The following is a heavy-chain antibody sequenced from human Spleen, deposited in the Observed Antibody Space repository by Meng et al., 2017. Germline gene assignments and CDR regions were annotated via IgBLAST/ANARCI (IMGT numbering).Heavy chain of an antibody. CDR1: GFTFSNAW. Sequence: GESLKISCAASGFTFSNAWMTWVRQAPGKGLEWIGRMKSNVDGGAVDYAAAVKDRFFISRDDSENTFCLQMNSLKTEDTAVYYCSGHVDYLGHGTLVTVSS. CDR3: SGHVDY. J-gene: IGHJ4*01. V-gene: IGHV3-15*01. CDR2: MKSNVDGGAV.